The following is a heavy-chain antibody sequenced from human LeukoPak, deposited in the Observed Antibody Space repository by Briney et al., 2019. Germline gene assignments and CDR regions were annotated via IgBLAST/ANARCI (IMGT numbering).Heavy chain of an antibody. CDR3: ASQPDYCSGGSCSDY. CDR1: GYSFTSYW. D-gene: IGHD2-15*01. J-gene: IGHJ4*02. V-gene: IGHV5-10-1*01. Sequence: GESLKISCKGSGYSFTSYWISWVRQMPGKGLEWMGWIDPSDSYTNYSPSFQGHVTISADKSISTAYLQWSSLKASDTAMYYCASQPDYCSGGSCSDYWGQGTLVTVSS. CDR2: IDPSDSYT.